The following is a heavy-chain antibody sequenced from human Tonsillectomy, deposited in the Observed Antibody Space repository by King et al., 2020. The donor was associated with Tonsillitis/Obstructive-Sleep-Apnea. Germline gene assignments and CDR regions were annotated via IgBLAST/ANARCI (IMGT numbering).Heavy chain of an antibody. J-gene: IGHJ4*02. CDR1: GFTFSTYV. Sequence: VQLVESGGGVVQPGRSLRLSCAASGFTFSTYVMHWVRQAPGKGLEWVAVISDDGSNKFYADSVKDRFTISRDNSKNTLYLQMNSLRAQDTAVYLCARVSILYYFDYWGQGTLVTVSP. V-gene: IGHV3-30*04. D-gene: IGHD2-21*01. CDR2: ISDDGSNK. CDR3: ARVSILYYFDY.